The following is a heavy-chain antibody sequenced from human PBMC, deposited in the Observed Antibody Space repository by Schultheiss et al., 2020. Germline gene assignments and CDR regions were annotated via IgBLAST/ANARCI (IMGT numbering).Heavy chain of an antibody. V-gene: IGHV3-33*01. D-gene: IGHD5-12*01. CDR1: GFTFSSYG. J-gene: IGHJ4*02. CDR3: ARRYSGYEIDY. CDR2: IWYDGSNK. Sequence: GGSLRLSCAASGFTFSSYGMHWVRQAPGKGLEWVAVIWYDGSNKYYADSVKGRFTISRDNSKNTLYLQMNSLRAEDTAVYYCARRYSGYEIDYWGQGTLVNGYS.